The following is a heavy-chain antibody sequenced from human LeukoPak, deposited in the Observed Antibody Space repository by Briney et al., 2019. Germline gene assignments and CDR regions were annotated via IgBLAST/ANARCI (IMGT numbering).Heavy chain of an antibody. J-gene: IGHJ4*02. CDR2: IYHSGST. CDR1: GYSISSGYY. D-gene: IGHD2-2*01. CDR3: AREVVVVPAAIYYFDH. V-gene: IGHV4-38-2*02. Sequence: SDTLSLTCTVSGYSISSGYYWSWIRQPPGKGLEWIGSIYHSGSTSYNPSLKSRVTISVDTSKHQFSLKLNSVTAADRAVYYCAREVVVVPAAIYYFDHWGQGTLVTVSS.